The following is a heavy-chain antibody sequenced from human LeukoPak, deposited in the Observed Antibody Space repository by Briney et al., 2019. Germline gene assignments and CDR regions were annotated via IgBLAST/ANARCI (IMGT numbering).Heavy chain of an antibody. Sequence: PSQTLSLTCTVSGGSISSGDYYWSWIRQPPGKGLEWIGYIYYSGSTYYNPSLKSRVTISVDTSKNQFSLKLSSVTAADTAVYYCASLSSGYYGNWFDPWGQGTLVTVSS. CDR1: GGSISSGDYY. V-gene: IGHV4-30-4*01. CDR3: ASLSSGYYGNWFDP. CDR2: IYYSGST. D-gene: IGHD3-22*01. J-gene: IGHJ5*02.